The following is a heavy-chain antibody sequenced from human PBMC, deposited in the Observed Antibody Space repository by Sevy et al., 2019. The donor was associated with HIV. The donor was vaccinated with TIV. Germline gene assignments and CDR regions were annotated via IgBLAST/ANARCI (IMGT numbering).Heavy chain of an antibody. Sequence: ASVKVSCKASGYTFTSYGISWVRQAPGQGLEWMGWISAYNGNTNYAQKLQGRVTMTTDTSTSTAYMELRSLRSDDTAVYYCAITRGYGGYDYSDYYGMDVWGQGTTVTVSS. D-gene: IGHD5-12*01. J-gene: IGHJ6*02. CDR1: GYTFTSYG. V-gene: IGHV1-18*01. CDR2: ISAYNGNT. CDR3: AITRGYGGYDYSDYYGMDV.